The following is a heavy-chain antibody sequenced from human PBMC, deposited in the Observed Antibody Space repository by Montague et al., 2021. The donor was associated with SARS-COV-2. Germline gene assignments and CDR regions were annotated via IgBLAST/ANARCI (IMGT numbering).Heavy chain of an antibody. CDR2: LYNSGST. V-gene: IGHV4-59*08. J-gene: IGHJ6*02. D-gene: IGHD2-15*01. CDR3: ARHIEKEGTYYYYYGMDV. CDR1: GDSISSYY. Sequence: SETLSLTCTVSGDSISSYYWSWIRPPPGKGLEWIGYLYNSGSTKYNPSLKSRVTISVDTSKNQFSLKLSSVTAADTAVYYCARHIEKEGTYYYYYGMDVWGQGTTVTVSS.